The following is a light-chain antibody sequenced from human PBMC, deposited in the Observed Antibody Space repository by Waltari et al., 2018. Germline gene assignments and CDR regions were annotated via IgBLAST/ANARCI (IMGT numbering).Light chain of an antibody. Sequence: DIQMTQSPSSLSASVGDRVTITCRASQSSSGYLNWYQQKPGKAPKVLIYATSSLQSGVPSRFSGSGSVTDFTLTISSLQPEDFATYYCQQSYRTPPLTFGGGTKVEIK. CDR3: QQSYRTPPLT. V-gene: IGKV1-39*01. CDR1: QSSSGY. J-gene: IGKJ4*01. CDR2: ATS.